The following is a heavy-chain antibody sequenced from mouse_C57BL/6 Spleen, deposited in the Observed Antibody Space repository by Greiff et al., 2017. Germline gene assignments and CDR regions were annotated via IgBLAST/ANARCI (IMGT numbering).Heavy chain of an antibody. CDR1: GFTFSSYA. CDR2: ISDGGSYT. J-gene: IGHJ2*01. CDR3: ARELSTVVGFDY. Sequence: EVKLVESGGGLVKPGGSLKLSCAASGFTFSSYAMSWVRQTPEKRLEWVATISDGGSYTYYPDNVKGRFPISRDNAKNNLYLQMSHLKSEDTAMYYCARELSTVVGFDYWGQGTTLTVSS. D-gene: IGHD1-1*01. V-gene: IGHV5-4*01.